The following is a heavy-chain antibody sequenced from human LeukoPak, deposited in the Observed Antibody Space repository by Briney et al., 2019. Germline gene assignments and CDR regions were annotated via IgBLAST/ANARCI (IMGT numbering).Heavy chain of an antibody. CDR3: ARLGGDQMGWLRYFDWLLDDAFDI. Sequence: SETLSLTCTVSGRSISSGGYYWSWIRQHPGKGLEWIGYIYYSGSTNYTPSLKSRVTISVDASKHQFSLQLSSVTAADTAVYYCARLGGDQMGWLRYFDWLLDDAFDIWGQGTMVTVSS. J-gene: IGHJ3*02. CDR1: GRSISSGGYY. D-gene: IGHD3-9*01. CDR2: IYYSGST. V-gene: IGHV4-61*08.